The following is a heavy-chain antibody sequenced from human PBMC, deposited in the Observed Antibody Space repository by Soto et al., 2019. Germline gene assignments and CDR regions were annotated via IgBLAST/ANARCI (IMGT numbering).Heavy chain of an antibody. CDR3: AADRYCSSNTSPGAFDI. D-gene: IGHD2-2*01. Sequence: EVQLVESGGDSVKPGGSLRLSCAASGFTFTYVWMTWVRQAPGKGLEWVGRIKRKSDGETTDYAAPVKGRFTISRDDSKNTLYLEMNCLKTDDTPVSYCAADRYCSSNTSPGAFDIWGQGTMVRVSA. J-gene: IGHJ3*02. V-gene: IGHV3-15*01. CDR2: IKRKSDGETT. CDR1: GFTFTYVW.